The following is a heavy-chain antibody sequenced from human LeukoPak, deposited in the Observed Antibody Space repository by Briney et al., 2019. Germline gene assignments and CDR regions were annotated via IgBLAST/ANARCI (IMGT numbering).Heavy chain of an antibody. Sequence: SQTLSLTCNVSGDSISAGHFWTWIRQHREKGLEWIGNIYYNGNTNYNPSLKSRLTISVDTSKNQFSLKLRSVTAADTAVYYCARERSYVARPGGNGYFDDWGQGTLVTVSS. D-gene: IGHD1-26*01. CDR3: ARERSYVARPGGNGYFDD. J-gene: IGHJ4*02. CDR1: GDSISAGHF. V-gene: IGHV4-31*03. CDR2: IYYNGNT.